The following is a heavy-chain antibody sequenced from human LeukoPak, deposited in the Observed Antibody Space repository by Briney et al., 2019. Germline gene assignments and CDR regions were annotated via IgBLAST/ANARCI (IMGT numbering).Heavy chain of an antibody. CDR3: ARDLVKWRPATHFDY. Sequence: GASVKVSCKASGYTFTSYGISWVRRAPGQGLEWMGWISAYNGNTNYAQKLQGRVTMTTDTSTSTAYMELRSLRSDDTAVYYCARDLVKWRPATHFDYWGQGTLVTVSS. CDR2: ISAYNGNT. CDR1: GYTFTSYG. V-gene: IGHV1-18*01. J-gene: IGHJ4*02. D-gene: IGHD1-26*01.